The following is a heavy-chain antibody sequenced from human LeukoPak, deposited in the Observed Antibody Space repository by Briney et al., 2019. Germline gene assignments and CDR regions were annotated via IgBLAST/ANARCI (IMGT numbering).Heavy chain of an antibody. CDR3: ARVSNYDSSGYSDY. Sequence: SETLSLTCAVYGGSFSGYYWSWIRQPPGKGLEWIGEINHSGSTNYNPSLKSRVTISVDTSKNQFSLKLSPVTAADTAVYYCARVSNYDSSGYSDYWGQGTLVTVSS. D-gene: IGHD3-22*01. CDR2: INHSGST. J-gene: IGHJ4*02. CDR1: GGSFSGYY. V-gene: IGHV4-34*01.